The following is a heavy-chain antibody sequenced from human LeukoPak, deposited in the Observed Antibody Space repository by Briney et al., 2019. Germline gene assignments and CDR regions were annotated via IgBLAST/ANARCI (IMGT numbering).Heavy chain of an antibody. V-gene: IGHV3-23*01. Sequence: AGSLTLSCTASGFTFSSYAMSWVRQPPGKGLEWVSAISGSGGSTYYADSVKGRFTSSSDNSKSTLYLQTKSLRAENTAVYYCAKGRLDPIDYWGQGTLVTVSS. J-gene: IGHJ4*02. CDR1: GFTFSSYA. CDR2: ISGSGGST. D-gene: IGHD6-19*01. CDR3: AKGRLDPIDY.